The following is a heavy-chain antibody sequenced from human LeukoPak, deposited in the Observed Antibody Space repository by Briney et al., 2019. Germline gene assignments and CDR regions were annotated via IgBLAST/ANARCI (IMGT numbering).Heavy chain of an antibody. CDR1: GFTFSNAW. D-gene: IGHD3-16*01. CDR3: PALGYPRYLGD. CDR2: IKSQANGGTT. Sequence: PGGSLRLSCAASGFTFSNAWVSWVRQAPGKGLEWVGRIKSQANGGTTDYAAPVKGRFNILRDDSKTTLYLEMHGLKTEDTAVYYCPALGYPRYLGDGGRGSQVTVSS. J-gene: IGHJ4*02. V-gene: IGHV3-15*01.